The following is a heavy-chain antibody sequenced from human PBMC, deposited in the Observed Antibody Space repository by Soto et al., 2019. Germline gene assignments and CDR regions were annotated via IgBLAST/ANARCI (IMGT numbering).Heavy chain of an antibody. CDR2: ISSTTNYI. Sequence: EVQLVESGGGLVKPGGSLRLSCAASGFTFTRYSMNWVRQAPGKGLEWVSSISSTTNYIYYADSMKGRFTVSRDNAKNSVYLDMNSLSAEDXXXXXXXXESEDLTSNFDYXXXG. J-gene: IGHJ4*01. CDR3: XXESEDLTSNFDY. CDR1: GFTFTRYS. V-gene: IGHV3-21*01.